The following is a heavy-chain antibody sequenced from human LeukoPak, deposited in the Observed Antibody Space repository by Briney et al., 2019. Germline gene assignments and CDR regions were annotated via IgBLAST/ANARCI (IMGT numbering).Heavy chain of an antibody. D-gene: IGHD3-10*01. V-gene: IGHV3-23*01. J-gene: IGHJ4*02. CDR2: ISGSGGST. CDR3: AKHGFGVFEGY. Sequence: GGSLRLSCAASGFTFTSYAMSWVRQAPGKGLQWVSGISGSGGSTYYADSVKGRFTISRDNSKNTLYLQMNSLRAEDTAVYYCAKHGFGVFEGYWGQGTLVTVSS. CDR1: GFTFTSYA.